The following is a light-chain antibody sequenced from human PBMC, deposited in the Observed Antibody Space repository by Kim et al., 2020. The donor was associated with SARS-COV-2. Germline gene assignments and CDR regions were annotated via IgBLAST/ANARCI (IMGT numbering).Light chain of an antibody. CDR2: DAS. J-gene: IGKJ2*01. CDR1: QSVSSY. Sequence: LSLSRGESATLSCRASQSVSSYLAWYQQKPGQAPRLLIYDASNRATGIPARFSGSGSGTDFTLTISSLEPEDFAVYYCQQRSNWYTFGQGTKLEI. CDR3: QQRSNWYT. V-gene: IGKV3-11*01.